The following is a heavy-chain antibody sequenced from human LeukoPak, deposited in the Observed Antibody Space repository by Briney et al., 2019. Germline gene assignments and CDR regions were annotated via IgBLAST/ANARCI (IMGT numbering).Heavy chain of an antibody. CDR2: IKQDGSEK. CDR1: GFTFSSYW. J-gene: IGHJ4*02. CDR3: ATYYDDFDY. Sequence: PGPSLRPSCAASGFTFSSYWMSWVRQAPGRGLEWVANIKQDGSEKYYVDSVKGRFTISRDNAKNSLYLQMNSLRAEDTAVYYCATYYDDFDYWGQGTLVTVSS. D-gene: IGHD1-26*01. V-gene: IGHV3-7*01.